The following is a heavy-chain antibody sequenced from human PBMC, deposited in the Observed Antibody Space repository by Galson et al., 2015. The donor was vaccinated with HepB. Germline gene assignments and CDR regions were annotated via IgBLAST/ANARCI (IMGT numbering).Heavy chain of an antibody. J-gene: IGHJ4*02. D-gene: IGHD6-13*01. CDR2: LHSGGST. V-gene: IGHV3-53*01. CDR3: ARGHSTSWYSGLGY. CDR1: GFTVSRTY. Sequence: SLRLSGAASGFTVSRTYMIWVHQAPGKGLEWVSVLHSGGSTFYADPVKGRFTISSDISKNTLFLQMNSLKADDTAVYFCARGHSTSWYSGLGYWGRGTLVTVSS.